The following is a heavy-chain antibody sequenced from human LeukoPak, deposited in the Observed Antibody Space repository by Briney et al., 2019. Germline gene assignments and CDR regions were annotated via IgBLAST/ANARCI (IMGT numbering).Heavy chain of an antibody. V-gene: IGHV3-7*01. Sequence: GGSLRLSCAASGITLISYWMSWVRQAPGKGLEWVAQIKQDGSEKYYVDSVKGRFTVSRDNAKNSLYLQMNSLRAEDTAVYYCATHPGDYWIGYLQLWGQGTLVTVSS. D-gene: IGHD7-27*01. CDR2: IKQDGSEK. J-gene: IGHJ4*02. CDR3: ATHPGDYWIGYLQL. CDR1: GITLISYW.